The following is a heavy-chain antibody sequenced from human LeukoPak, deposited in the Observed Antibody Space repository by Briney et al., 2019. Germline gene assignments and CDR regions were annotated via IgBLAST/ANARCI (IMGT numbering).Heavy chain of an antibody. V-gene: IGHV3-21*01. J-gene: IGHJ4*02. CDR1: GFTFSSYS. CDR2: ISSSSSYI. D-gene: IGHD2-2*01. CDR3: ARGDIVVVPAAMSPMNY. Sequence: CAASGFTFSSYSMNWVRPAPGKGVEWVSSISSSSSYIYYADSVKGRFTISRDNAKNSLYLQMNSLRAEDTAVYYCARGDIVVVPAAMSPMNYWGQGTLVTVSS.